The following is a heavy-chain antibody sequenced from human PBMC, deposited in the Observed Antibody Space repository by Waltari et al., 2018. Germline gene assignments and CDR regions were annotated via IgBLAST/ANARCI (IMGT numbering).Heavy chain of an antibody. CDR2: IYYSGST. D-gene: IGHD3-3*01. CDR3: ARDRQSGTYYDFWSGYQSHYYFDY. Sequence: QVQLQESGPGLVKPSETLSLTCTVSGGSISSYYWSWIRQPPGKGLEWIGYIYYSGSTSYNPSPKSRVTISVDTSKNQFALKLSSVTAADTAVYYCARDRQSGTYYDFWSGYQSHYYFDYWGQGTLVTVSS. V-gene: IGHV4-59*01. CDR1: GGSISSYY. J-gene: IGHJ4*02.